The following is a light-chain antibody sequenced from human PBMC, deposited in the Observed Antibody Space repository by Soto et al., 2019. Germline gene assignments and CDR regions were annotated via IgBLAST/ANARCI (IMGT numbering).Light chain of an antibody. J-gene: IGKJ1*01. Sequence: EIVLTQSPGTLSLSPGERATLSCRASQIVSSSYLAWYQQKPGQAPRLLIYGASRRATGIPDRFSGSGSGTDFTLTISRLEPEDFAVYYCQQYCSSPVTFGQGTKVEIK. CDR3: QQYCSSPVT. CDR2: GAS. CDR1: QIVSSSY. V-gene: IGKV3-20*01.